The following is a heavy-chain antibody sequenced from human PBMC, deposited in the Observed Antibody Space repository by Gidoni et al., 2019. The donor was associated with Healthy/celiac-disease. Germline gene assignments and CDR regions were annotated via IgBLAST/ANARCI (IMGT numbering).Heavy chain of an antibody. V-gene: IGHV3-48*02. D-gene: IGHD2-15*01. CDR1: GFTFSSYS. CDR3: ARDQGCSGGSCYSSVDY. CDR2: LSSSSSTI. Sequence: EGQLVESGGGLVQPGGCLRLSWAASGFTFSSYSRHWVRQAPGKGLEWVSYLSSSSSTIYYADSVKGRFTISRDNAKNSLYLQMNSLRDEDTAVYYCARDQGCSGGSCYSSVDYWGHGTLVTVSS. J-gene: IGHJ4*01.